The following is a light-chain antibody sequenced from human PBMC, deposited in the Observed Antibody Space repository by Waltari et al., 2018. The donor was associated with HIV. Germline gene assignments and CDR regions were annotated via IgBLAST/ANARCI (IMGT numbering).Light chain of an antibody. CDR1: NSDVGAYDF. Sequence: QSALTQPASVSGSPGQSITISCTGTNSDVGAYDFVSWYQQHPGKAPQLLLYKSFHRASGISDRFAASRSGNTAALTISGLQPEDEADYYCCAYASTNSPYYIFGGGTTVT. CDR3: CAYASTNSPYYI. CDR2: KSF. V-gene: IGLV2-14*01. J-gene: IGLJ1*01.